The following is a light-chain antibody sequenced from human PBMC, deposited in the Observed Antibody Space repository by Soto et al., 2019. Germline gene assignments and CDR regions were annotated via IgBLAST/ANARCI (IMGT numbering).Light chain of an antibody. CDR2: DTS. CDR1: QSVSSN. Sequence: EIVMTQSPVTLSVSPGERATLSCRVSQSVSSNLAWYQQKPGQAPSLLIYDTSTRATGVPTRFSGSRSGADFTLTISRLEPEDFAVYYCQQYGSSGTFGQGTKVDI. J-gene: IGKJ1*01. CDR3: QQYGSSGT. V-gene: IGKV3-15*01.